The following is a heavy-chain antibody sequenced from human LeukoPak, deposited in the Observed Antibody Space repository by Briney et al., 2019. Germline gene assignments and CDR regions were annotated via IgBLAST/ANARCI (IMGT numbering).Heavy chain of an antibody. D-gene: IGHD1-26*01. CDR3: ARARGSYHFDY. J-gene: IGHJ4*02. V-gene: IGHV1-69*04. CDR1: GGTFSSYA. CDR2: IIPILGIA. Sequence: GASVKVSCKASGGTFSSYAISWVRQAPGQGLEWMGRIIPILGIANYAQKFQGRVTITADKSTSTAYMELSSLRSEDTAVYYCARARGSYHFDYWGQGTLVTVSS.